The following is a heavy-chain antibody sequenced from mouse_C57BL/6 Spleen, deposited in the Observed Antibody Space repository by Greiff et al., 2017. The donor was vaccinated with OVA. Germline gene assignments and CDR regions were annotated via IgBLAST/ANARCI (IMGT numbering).Heavy chain of an antibody. Sequence: EVQRVESGGDLVKPGGSLKLSCAASGFTFSSYGMSWVRQTPDKRLEWVATISSGGSYTYYPDSVKGRFTISRDNAKNTLYLQMSSLKSEDTAMYYCARDSNFAYWGQGTLVTVSA. CDR2: ISSGGSYT. J-gene: IGHJ3*01. V-gene: IGHV5-6*01. CDR3: ARDSNFAY. CDR1: GFTFSSYG. D-gene: IGHD2-5*01.